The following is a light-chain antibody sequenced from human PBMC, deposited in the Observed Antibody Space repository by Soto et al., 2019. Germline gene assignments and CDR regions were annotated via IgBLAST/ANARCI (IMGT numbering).Light chain of an antibody. CDR1: QSVSSY. J-gene: IGKJ5*01. CDR2: DAS. Sequence: EIVLTQSPATLSLSPGERATLSCRASQSVSSYLAWYQQKPGQAPRLLIYDASNMATGIPARFSGSGSGTDFPLTISSLEPEDFAVYYWQQRRNWPITFGQGTRLEIK. CDR3: QQRRNWPIT. V-gene: IGKV3-11*01.